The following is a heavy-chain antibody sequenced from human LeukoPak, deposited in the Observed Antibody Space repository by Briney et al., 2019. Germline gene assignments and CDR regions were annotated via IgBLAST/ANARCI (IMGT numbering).Heavy chain of an antibody. D-gene: IGHD5-18*01. V-gene: IGHV3-20*01. Sequence: PGGSLRLSCAASGFTFDDHGMNWVRQAPGKGLEWLSGINWNGGSTFYADSVKGRFTISRDNAKNALYLQMNSLTVEDTALYHCARDRSYGSFDFWGQGTLVTVSS. CDR3: ARDRSYGSFDF. CDR1: GFTFDDHG. J-gene: IGHJ4*02. CDR2: INWNGGST.